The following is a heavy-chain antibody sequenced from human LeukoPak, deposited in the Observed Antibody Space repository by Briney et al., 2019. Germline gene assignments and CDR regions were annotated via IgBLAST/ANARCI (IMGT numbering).Heavy chain of an antibody. J-gene: IGHJ4*02. D-gene: IGHD2-2*01. CDR2: IIPILGIA. V-gene: IGHV1-69*04. Sequence: SVKVSCKASGGTFSSYAISWVRQAPGQGLEWMGRIIPILGIANYAQKFQGRVTITADKSTSTAYMELSSLRSEDTAVYYCARLGYCSSTSCPKSDYWGQGTLVTVSS. CDR3: ARLGYCSSTSCPKSDY. CDR1: GGTFSSYA.